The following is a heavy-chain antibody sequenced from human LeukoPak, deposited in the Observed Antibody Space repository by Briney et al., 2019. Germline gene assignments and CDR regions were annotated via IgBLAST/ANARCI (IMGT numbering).Heavy chain of an antibody. CDR2: IYHSGST. J-gene: IGHJ4*02. Sequence: PSQTLSLTCTVSGGSISSGGYYWSWIRQPPGKGLEWIGYIYHSGSTYYNPSLKSRVTISVDTSKNQFSLTLTSVTAADTAVYYCASQRGPYRTSVFDYWGQGTLVTVSS. CDR3: ASQRGPYRTSVFDY. V-gene: IGHV4-30-2*01. CDR1: GGSISSGGYY. D-gene: IGHD3-16*01.